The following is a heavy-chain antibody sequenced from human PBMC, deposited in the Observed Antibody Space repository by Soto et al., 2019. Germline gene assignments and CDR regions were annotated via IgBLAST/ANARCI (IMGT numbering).Heavy chain of an antibody. D-gene: IGHD2-2*02. J-gene: IGHJ5*02. CDR1: GGSISSGDYY. CDR3: AREISKDIVVVPAAIRWFDP. CDR2: IYYSGST. Sequence: SETLSLTCTVSGGSISSGDYYWSWIRQPPGKGLEWIGYIYYSGSTYYNPSLKSRVTISVDTSKNQFSLKLSSVTAADTAVYYCAREISKDIVVVPAAIRWFDPWGQGT. V-gene: IGHV4-30-4*01.